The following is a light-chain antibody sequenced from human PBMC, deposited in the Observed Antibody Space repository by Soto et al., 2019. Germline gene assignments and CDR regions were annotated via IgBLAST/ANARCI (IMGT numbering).Light chain of an antibody. CDR2: GAS. CDR3: QQYGSSPLFS. Sequence: EIVLTQSPGTLSLSPGERATLSCRASESVRDKYLAWYQQKPGQAPRLLIYGASTRATGIPDSFSGSGSGIDFTLTINTLEPEDFAVYYCQQYGSSPLFSFGPGTKVDIK. J-gene: IGKJ3*01. V-gene: IGKV3-20*01. CDR1: ESVRDKY.